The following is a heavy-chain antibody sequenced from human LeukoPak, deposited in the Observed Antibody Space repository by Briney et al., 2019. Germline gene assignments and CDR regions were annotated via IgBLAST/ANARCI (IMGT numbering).Heavy chain of an antibody. V-gene: IGHV3-21*01. CDR3: ARDGGGFFDY. CDR2: ISTGSSYI. CDR1: GFTFSTYS. Sequence: PGGSLRLSCAASGFTFSTYSMNWVRQAPGKGLEWVSSISTGSSYIYYTDSVKGRFTFSRDNAKNSLYLQMNNLRAEDTAVYYCARDGGGFFDYWGQGALVTVSS. D-gene: IGHD3-16*01. J-gene: IGHJ4*02.